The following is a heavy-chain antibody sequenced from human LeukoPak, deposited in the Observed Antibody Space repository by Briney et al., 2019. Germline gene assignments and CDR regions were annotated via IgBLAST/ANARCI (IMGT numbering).Heavy chain of an antibody. CDR1: GFTFGSYS. CDR2: ISSSSSYI. CDR3: ARASGYSGYDHLGDPIGYYYYYMDV. D-gene: IGHD5-12*01. Sequence: PGGSLRLSCAASGFTFGSYSMNWVRQAPGKGLEWVSSISSSSSYIYYADSVKGRFTISRDNAKNSLYLQMNSLRAEDTAVYYCARASGYSGYDHLGDPIGYYYYYMDVWGKGTTVTVSS. V-gene: IGHV3-21*01. J-gene: IGHJ6*03.